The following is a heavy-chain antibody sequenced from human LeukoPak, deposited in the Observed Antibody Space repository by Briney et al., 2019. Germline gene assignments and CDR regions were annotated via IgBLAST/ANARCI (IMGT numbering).Heavy chain of an antibody. CDR3: ARGMHYDFWSGYYFDY. CDR1: GYTFTSYY. Sequence: GASVKVSCKASGYTFTSYYIHWVRQAPGQGLEWMGIINPSGGSTSYAQKFQGRVTMTRDTSTSTVYMELSSLRSEDTAVHYCARGMHYDFWSGYYFDYWGQGTLVTVSS. V-gene: IGHV1-46*01. J-gene: IGHJ4*02. D-gene: IGHD3-3*01. CDR2: INPSGGST.